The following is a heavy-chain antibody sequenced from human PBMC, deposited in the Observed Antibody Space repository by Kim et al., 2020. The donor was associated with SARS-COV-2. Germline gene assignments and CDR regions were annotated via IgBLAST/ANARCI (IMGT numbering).Heavy chain of an antibody. D-gene: IGHD1-1*01. V-gene: IGHV4-39*01. J-gene: IGHJ6*03. CDR2: IYYSGST. CDR3: ARQGAQLEPMTYYMDV. Sequence: SETLSLTCTVSGGSISSSSYYWGWIRQPPGKGLEWIGSIYYSGSTYYNPSLKSRVTISVDTSKNQFSLKLSSVTAADTAVYYCARQGAQLEPMTYYMDVWGKGTTVTVSS. CDR1: GGSISSSSYY.